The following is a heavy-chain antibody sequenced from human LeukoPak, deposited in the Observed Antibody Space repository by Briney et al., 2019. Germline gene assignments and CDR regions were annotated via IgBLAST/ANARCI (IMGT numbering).Heavy chain of an antibody. V-gene: IGHV3-23*01. CDR3: AKDMVMITFGGVIAKGLDY. D-gene: IGHD3-16*02. Sequence: PGGSLRLSCAASGFTFSSYGMSWVRQAPGKGLEWVSAISGSGGSTYYADSVKGRLTISRDNSKNTLYLQMNSLRAEDTAVYYCAKDMVMITFGGVIAKGLDYWGQGTLVTVSS. CDR1: GFTFSSYG. CDR2: ISGSGGST. J-gene: IGHJ4*02.